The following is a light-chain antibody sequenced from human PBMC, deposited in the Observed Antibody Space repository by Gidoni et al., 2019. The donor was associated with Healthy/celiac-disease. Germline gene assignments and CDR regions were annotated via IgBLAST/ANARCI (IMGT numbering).Light chain of an antibody. Sequence: EIVLTQSPGTLSLSPGERATLSCRASQSVSSSYLAWYQQKPGQAPRLLIYGASSRATGIPDRFSGSGSGTDFTLTISRLEPEDFAVYYCQQYGSSLYGFXQXTKLEIK. CDR3: QQYGSSLYG. V-gene: IGKV3-20*01. CDR2: GAS. CDR1: QSVSSSY. J-gene: IGKJ2*03.